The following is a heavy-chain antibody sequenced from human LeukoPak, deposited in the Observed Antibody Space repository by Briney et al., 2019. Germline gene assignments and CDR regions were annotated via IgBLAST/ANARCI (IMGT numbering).Heavy chain of an antibody. J-gene: IGHJ4*02. Sequence: GGSLRLSCAASGFTFSSYWLTWVRQAPGKGLEWVANIKQDGSEKFYVDSVKGRFTISRDSAKNSLYLQMNSLRAEDTAVYYCARATTIWGYFDYWGQGTLVTVSS. D-gene: IGHD3-16*01. CDR3: ARATTIWGYFDY. CDR2: IKQDGSEK. V-gene: IGHV3-7*01. CDR1: GFTFSSYW.